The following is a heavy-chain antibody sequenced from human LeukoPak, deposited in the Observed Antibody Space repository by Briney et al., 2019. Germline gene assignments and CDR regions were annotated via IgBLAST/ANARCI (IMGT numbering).Heavy chain of an antibody. CDR3: AKKGDGYNWNPWYFDY. CDR1: GFTFSSYA. CDR2: ISGSRGST. D-gene: IGHD5-24*01. J-gene: IGHJ4*02. Sequence: GGSLRLSCAASGFTFSSYAMSWVRQAPGKGLEWVSAISGSRGSTYYADSVKGRFTISRDNSKNTLYLQMNSLRAEDTAVYYCAKKGDGYNWNPWYFDYWGQGTLVTVSS. V-gene: IGHV3-23*01.